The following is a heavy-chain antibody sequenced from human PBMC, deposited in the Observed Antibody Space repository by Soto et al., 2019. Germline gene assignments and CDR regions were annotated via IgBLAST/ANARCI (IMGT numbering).Heavy chain of an antibody. D-gene: IGHD3-22*01. CDR1: GGSLSNDD. V-gene: IGHV4-59*01. J-gene: IGHJ3*02. CDR3: ASSGYDSSGYWRGSDI. Sequence: SDTLSLPGRVSGGSLSNDDWTWMLQPPGKGLEWIGYIYYSGSTNYNPSLKSRVTISVDTSKNQFSLKLSSVTAADTAVYYCASSGYDSSGYWRGSDIWGQGTMVNVSS. CDR2: IYYSGST.